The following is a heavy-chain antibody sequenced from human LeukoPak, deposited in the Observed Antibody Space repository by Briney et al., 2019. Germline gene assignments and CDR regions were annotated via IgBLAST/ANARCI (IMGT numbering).Heavy chain of an antibody. CDR1: GYAFSSYY. CDR2: INPSGGTT. Sequence: ASVKVSCKASGYAFSSYYIHWVRQPPGQGPEWMGLINPSGGTTGYAQKFQGRFTMTRDMSTSTVFMDLTSLTSEDTAVYYCARPRFGGYSMALDYWGQGTLVTVSS. V-gene: IGHV1-46*01. CDR3: ARPRFGGYSMALDY. D-gene: IGHD5-12*01. J-gene: IGHJ4*02.